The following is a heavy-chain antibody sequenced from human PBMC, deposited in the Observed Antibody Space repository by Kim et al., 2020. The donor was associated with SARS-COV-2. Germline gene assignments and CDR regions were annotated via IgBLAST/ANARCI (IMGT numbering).Heavy chain of an antibody. CDR3: ARRGSSSSPFDY. V-gene: IGHV5-51*01. CDR1: GYRFSSYW. Sequence: GESLKISCKGSGYRFSSYWIAWVRQMSGKGLEWMGIIYPGDSDTRYNPSFEGQVTISADKSISTAYLQWSSLKASDTATYYCARRGSSSSPFDYWGQG. CDR2: IYPGDSDT. D-gene: IGHD6-6*01. J-gene: IGHJ4*02.